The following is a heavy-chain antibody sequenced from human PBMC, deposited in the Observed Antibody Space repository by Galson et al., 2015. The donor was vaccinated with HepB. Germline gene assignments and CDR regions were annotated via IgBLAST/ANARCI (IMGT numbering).Heavy chain of an antibody. Sequence: SLRLSCAASGFIFSDYYMIWIRQAPGKGLEWVSYISSTGSNTYYADSVKGRFTISRDNAKNSLYLQMNSLRAEDTAVYYCARAPIFAIDYWGQGALVIVSS. CDR2: ISSTGSNT. D-gene: IGHD3-3*02. CDR1: GFIFSDYY. V-gene: IGHV3-11*01. CDR3: ARAPIFAIDY. J-gene: IGHJ4*02.